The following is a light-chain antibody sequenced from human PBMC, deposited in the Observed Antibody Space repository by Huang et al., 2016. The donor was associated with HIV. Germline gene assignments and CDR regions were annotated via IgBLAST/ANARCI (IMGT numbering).Light chain of an antibody. J-gene: IGKJ2*01. CDR3: QQYGSSPYT. V-gene: IGKV3-20*01. CDR1: QNFNSKY. CDR2: GAS. Sequence: EIVLTQSPGTLALSAGESATLSCRASQNFNSKYLAWYQQKPGQAPRLLIYGASNRPAGIPGSFSGIGSATDFTLTISGLEPEEFAVFYCQQYGSSPYTFGQGTKLEIK.